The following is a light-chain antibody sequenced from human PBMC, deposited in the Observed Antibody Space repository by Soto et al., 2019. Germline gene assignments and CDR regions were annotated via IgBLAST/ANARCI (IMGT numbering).Light chain of an antibody. CDR2: DNN. V-gene: IGLV1-51*01. CDR3: GTWDSSLSAGGYV. J-gene: IGLJ1*01. Sequence: QSVLTKPPSVSAAPGQKVTISCSGSSSNIGNNYVSWYQQLPGTAPKLLIYDNNKRPSGIPDRFSGSKSGTSATLGITGLQTGDEADYYCGTWDSSLSAGGYVFGTGTKLTVL. CDR1: SSNIGNNY.